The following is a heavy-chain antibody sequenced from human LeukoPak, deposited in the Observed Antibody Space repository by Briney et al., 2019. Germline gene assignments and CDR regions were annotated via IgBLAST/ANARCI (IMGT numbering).Heavy chain of an antibody. CDR3: ARDIAVAGIGFDY. V-gene: IGHV1-2*02. J-gene: IGHJ4*02. Sequence: ASVKVSCKASGYTFTGYYMHWVRQAPGQGLEWMGWINPNSGGTNYAQKFQGRVTMTRDTSISTAYMELSRLRSDDTAVYYCARDIAVAGIGFDYWGQGTLVTVSS. CDR2: INPNSGGT. CDR1: GYTFTGYY. D-gene: IGHD6-19*01.